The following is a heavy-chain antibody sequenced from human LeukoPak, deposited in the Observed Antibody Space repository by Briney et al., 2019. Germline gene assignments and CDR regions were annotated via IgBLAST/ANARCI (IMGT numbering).Heavy chain of an antibody. J-gene: IGHJ4*02. CDR2: IRGDGNEK. CDR1: GFSFSSYW. D-gene: IGHD1-14*01. CDR3: MTELLGY. V-gene: IGHV3-7*03. Sequence: GGSLRLSWAASGFSFSSYWMTWVRQAPGRGLEFVANIRGDGNEKYYMDSMKGRLTISRDNAKNSLFLQMSGLRAEDTAVYYCMTELLGYRGQGTLVTVSS.